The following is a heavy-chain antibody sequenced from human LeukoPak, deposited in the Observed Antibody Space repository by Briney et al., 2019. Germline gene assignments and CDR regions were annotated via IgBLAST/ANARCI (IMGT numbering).Heavy chain of an antibody. CDR2: INPNSGGT. CDR1: RYTFTDYY. J-gene: IGHJ5*02. CDR3: ARNWNNWFDP. Sequence: ASVTVSCKASRYTFTDYYMHWVRQAPGQGLEWMGWINPNSGGTNYAQKFQDRVTMTRDTSISTAYMELSRLRSDDTAVYYCARNWNNWFDPWGQGTLVTVSS. V-gene: IGHV1-2*02. D-gene: IGHD1-1*01.